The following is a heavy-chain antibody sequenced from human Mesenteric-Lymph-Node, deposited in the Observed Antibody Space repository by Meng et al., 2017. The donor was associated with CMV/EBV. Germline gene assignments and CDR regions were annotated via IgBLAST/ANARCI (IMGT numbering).Heavy chain of an antibody. Sequence: GGSLRLSCAASGFTFDDYAMHWVRQVPGKGLEWVSVISWNSYSMGYADSVKGRFTISRDNSWNTLYLQMDSLRAEDTAMYYCTRDGPLGVSSSWYFIFDYWGQGTQVTVSS. J-gene: IGHJ4*02. CDR2: ISWNSYSM. D-gene: IGHD6-13*01. CDR1: GFTFDDYA. CDR3: TRDGPLGVSSSWYFIFDY. V-gene: IGHV3-9*01.